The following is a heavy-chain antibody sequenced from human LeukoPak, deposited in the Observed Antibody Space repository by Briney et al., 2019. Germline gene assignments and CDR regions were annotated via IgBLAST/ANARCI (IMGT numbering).Heavy chain of an antibody. CDR3: AREEWFGDLPRHY. V-gene: IGHV1-69*04. CDR2: IIPILGIV. CDR1: GYTFTNYG. J-gene: IGHJ4*02. D-gene: IGHD3-10*01. Sequence: SVKVSCKASGYTFTNYGITWVRQAPGQGLEWMGRIIPILGIVNYAQKFQGRVTITTDKSTSTAYMELSSLRSEDTAFYYCAREEWFGDLPRHYWGQGTLVTVSS.